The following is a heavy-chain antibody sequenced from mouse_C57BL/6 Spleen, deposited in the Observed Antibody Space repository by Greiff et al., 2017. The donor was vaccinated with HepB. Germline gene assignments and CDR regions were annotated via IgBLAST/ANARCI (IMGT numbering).Heavy chain of an antibody. CDR3: TPFRYGNYDY. J-gene: IGHJ2*01. V-gene: IGHV14-4*01. CDR1: GFNIKDDY. CDR2: IDPENGDT. D-gene: IGHD2-1*01. Sequence: VQLQQSGAELVRPGASVKLSCTASGFNIKDDYMHWVKQRPEQGLEWIGWIDPENGDTEYASKFQGKATITEDTSSNTAYLQLSSLTSEDTAVYYCTPFRYGNYDYWGQGTTLTVSS.